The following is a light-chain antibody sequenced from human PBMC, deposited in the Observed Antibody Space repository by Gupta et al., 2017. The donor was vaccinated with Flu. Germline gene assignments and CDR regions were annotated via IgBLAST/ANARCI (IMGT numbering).Light chain of an antibody. CDR1: QSITSY. Sequence: DIQMTYSPSSLSASVGDRVTSACRASQSITSYLQWYQQKPGKAPKLLIYAASRGQSGGPSRFSGSGPANDFTLTSSRRQHEDRAHYYGQQSYINWTFGQGTKVEIE. CDR2: AAS. V-gene: IGKV1-39*01. J-gene: IGKJ1*01. CDR3: QQSYINWT.